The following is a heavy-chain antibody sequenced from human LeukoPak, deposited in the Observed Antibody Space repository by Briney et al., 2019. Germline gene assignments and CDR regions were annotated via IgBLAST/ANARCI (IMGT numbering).Heavy chain of an antibody. D-gene: IGHD3-3*01. Sequence: PGGSLRLSCAASGFTFSSYGMHWVRQAPGKGLEWVAFIRYDGSNKYYADSVKGRFTISRDNSKNTLYLQMNGLRAEDTAVYYCAKGRLRFLEWLFVYWGQGTLVTVSS. J-gene: IGHJ4*02. CDR3: AKGRLRFLEWLFVY. CDR1: GFTFSSYG. CDR2: IRYDGSNK. V-gene: IGHV3-30*02.